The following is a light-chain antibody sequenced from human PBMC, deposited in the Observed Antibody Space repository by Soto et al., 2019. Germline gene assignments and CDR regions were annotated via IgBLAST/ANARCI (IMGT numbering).Light chain of an antibody. CDR3: KSYAGSNTYV. CDR1: SSDVGLYDY. Sequence: QSALTQPASVSGSPGQSITISCTGTSSDVGLYDYVSWYQQHPGKAPQLMIYAVSNRPSGVSNRFSASKSGNTASLTVSGLQAADEADYFCKSYAGSNTYVFGSGTKLTVL. V-gene: IGLV2-14*01. CDR2: AVS. J-gene: IGLJ1*01.